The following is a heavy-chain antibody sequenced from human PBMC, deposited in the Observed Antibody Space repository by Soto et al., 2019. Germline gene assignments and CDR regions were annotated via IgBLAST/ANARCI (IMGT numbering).Heavy chain of an antibody. D-gene: IGHD3-10*01. CDR2: INSDGSSI. Sequence: EVHLVESGGGLVQPGGSLRLSCAASGFTFSNYWMHWVRQAPGKGLVWVSRINSDGSSISYADSMKGRFTISRDNAKNTLYLQMNSLRAEDTAMYYCARGVRGVTNGIDVWGQGTTVTVSS. CDR1: GFTFSNYW. CDR3: ARGVRGVTNGIDV. V-gene: IGHV3-74*01. J-gene: IGHJ6*02.